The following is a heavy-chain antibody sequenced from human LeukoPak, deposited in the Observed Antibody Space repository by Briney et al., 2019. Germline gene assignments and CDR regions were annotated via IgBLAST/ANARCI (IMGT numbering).Heavy chain of an antibody. CDR3: ATGRTLLRFLEWLWWFDP. Sequence: GASVKVSCKASGGTFSSYAISWVRQAPGQGLEWMGGIIPIFGTANYAQKFQGRVTITTDESTSTAYMELSSLRSEDTAVYYCATGRTLLRFLEWLWWFDPWGQGTLVTVSS. D-gene: IGHD3-3*01. CDR2: IIPIFGTA. V-gene: IGHV1-69*05. CDR1: GGTFSSYA. J-gene: IGHJ5*02.